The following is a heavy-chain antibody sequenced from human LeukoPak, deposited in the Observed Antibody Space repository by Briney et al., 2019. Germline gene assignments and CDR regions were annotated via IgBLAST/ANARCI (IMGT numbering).Heavy chain of an antibody. CDR3: ARARQWLGILDY. CDR2: ISSSGSTI. D-gene: IGHD6-19*01. J-gene: IGHJ4*02. V-gene: IGHV3-48*03. CDR1: GFTFSSYE. Sequence: GGSLRLSCAASGFTFSSYEMNWVRQAPGKGLEWVSYISSSGSTIYYADPVKGRFTISRDNAKNSLYLQMNSLRAEDTAVYYCARARQWLGILDYWGQGTLVTVSS.